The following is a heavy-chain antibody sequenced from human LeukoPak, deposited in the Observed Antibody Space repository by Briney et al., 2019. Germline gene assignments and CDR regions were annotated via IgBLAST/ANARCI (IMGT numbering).Heavy chain of an antibody. CDR1: GGSFSGYY. J-gene: IGHJ3*02. Sequence: PSETLSLTCAVYGGSFSGYYWSWIRQPPGKGLEWIGEINHSGSTNYNPSLKSRVTISVDTSKNQFSLTLSSVTAADTAVYYCARVDLGSSGWYDTFDIWGQGTMVTVSS. D-gene: IGHD6-19*01. V-gene: IGHV4-34*01. CDR2: INHSGST. CDR3: ARVDLGSSGWYDTFDI.